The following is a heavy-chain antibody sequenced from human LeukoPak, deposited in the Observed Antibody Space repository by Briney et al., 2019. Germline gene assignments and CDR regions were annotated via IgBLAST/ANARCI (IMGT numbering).Heavy chain of an antibody. CDR3: ARHEGGSYFDYFDY. J-gene: IGHJ4*02. D-gene: IGHD1-26*01. V-gene: IGHV4-59*08. CDR2: IYYSGST. Sequence: PSETLSLTCTVSGGSISSYYWCWIRQPPGKGLEWIGYIYYSGSTNYNPSLKSRVTISVDTSKNQFSLKLSSVTAADTAVYYCARHEGGSYFDYFDYWGQGTLVTVSS. CDR1: GGSISSYY.